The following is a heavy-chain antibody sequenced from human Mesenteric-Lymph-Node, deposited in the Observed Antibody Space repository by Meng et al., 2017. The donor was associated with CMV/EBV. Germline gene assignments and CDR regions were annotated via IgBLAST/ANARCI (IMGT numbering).Heavy chain of an antibody. Sequence: ASVKVSCKASGYTFTGYYVHWVRQAPGQGLEWVGWINPNGGTTNSAQKFQGRVTLSRDTSISTLYMEMTGLTFDDTAVYYCARDRPVDWNYYHYYYYGMDVWGQGTTVTVSS. CDR2: INPNGGTT. CDR1: GYTFTGYY. V-gene: IGHV1-2*02. D-gene: IGHD1-7*01. CDR3: ARDRPVDWNYYHYYYYGMDV. J-gene: IGHJ6*02.